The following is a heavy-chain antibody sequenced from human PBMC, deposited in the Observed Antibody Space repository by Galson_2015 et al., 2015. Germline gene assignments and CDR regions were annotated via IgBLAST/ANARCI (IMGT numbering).Heavy chain of an antibody. CDR2: TYYRSKWYN. V-gene: IGHV6-1*01. Sequence: CAISGDSVSSNSAAWNWLRQSPSRCLEWLGRTYYRSKWYNDYAVSVKSRITINPDTSKNQFSLLLNSVTPEDTAVYYCAREFYGMDVWGQGTTVTVSS. CDR1: GDSVSSNSAA. J-gene: IGHJ6*02. CDR3: AREFYGMDV.